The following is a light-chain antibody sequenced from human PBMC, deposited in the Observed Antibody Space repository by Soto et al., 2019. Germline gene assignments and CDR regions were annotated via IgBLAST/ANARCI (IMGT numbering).Light chain of an antibody. J-gene: IGKJ4*01. CDR2: GTS. Sequence: EIVLTQSPGTLSLSPGERATLSCRASQSVSSDSLTWYQQKLGQPPRLLIYGTSTRATGIPDRFSGSGSGTDFTLTISRLQPEEFAVYYCQHYGSSLTFGGGTEVEI. CDR3: QHYGSSLT. V-gene: IGKV3-20*01. CDR1: QSVSSDS.